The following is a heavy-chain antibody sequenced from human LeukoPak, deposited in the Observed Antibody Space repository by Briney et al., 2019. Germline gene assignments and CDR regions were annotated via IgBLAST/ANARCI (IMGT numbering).Heavy chain of an antibody. V-gene: IGHV4-38-2*02. CDR2: IYHSGST. Sequence: SETLSLTCTVSGYSISSGYYWGWIRQPPGKGLEWIGSIYHSGSTHYNPSLKSRVTISVDTSKNQFSLKLSSVTAADTAVYYCAAEGYYYYMDVWGKGTTVTVSS. CDR3: AAEGYYYYMDV. CDR1: GYSISSGYY. J-gene: IGHJ6*03.